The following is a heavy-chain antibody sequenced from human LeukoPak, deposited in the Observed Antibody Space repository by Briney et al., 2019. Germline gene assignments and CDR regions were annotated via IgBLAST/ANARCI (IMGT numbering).Heavy chain of an antibody. J-gene: IGHJ4*02. V-gene: IGHV3-64D*06. CDR3: VKGRTYYYGSGSYHYFDY. Sequence: PGGSLRLSCAASGFDFSAFYMHWVRQAPGKGLEYVSAISSNGGSTYYADSVKGRFTISRDNSKNTLYLQMSSLRAEDTAVYYCVKGRTYYYGSGSYHYFDYWGQGTLVTVSS. D-gene: IGHD3-10*01. CDR2: ISSNGGST. CDR1: GFDFSAFY.